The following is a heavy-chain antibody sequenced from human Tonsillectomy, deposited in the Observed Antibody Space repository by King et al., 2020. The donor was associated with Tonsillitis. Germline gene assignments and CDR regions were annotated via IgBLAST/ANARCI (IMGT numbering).Heavy chain of an antibody. CDR1: GFTFSSYG. Sequence: GKLVKSGGGVVQPGRSLRLSCAAFGFTFSSYGMHWVRQATGKGLEWVAVISDDGSNKYYADSVKGRFTISRDNSKNTLYLQMNSLRAEDTAVYYCAKRVQPLDYFDYWGQGTLVTVSS. V-gene: IGHV3-30*18. J-gene: IGHJ4*02. CDR2: ISDDGSNK. CDR3: AKRVQPLDYFDY. D-gene: IGHD6-13*01.